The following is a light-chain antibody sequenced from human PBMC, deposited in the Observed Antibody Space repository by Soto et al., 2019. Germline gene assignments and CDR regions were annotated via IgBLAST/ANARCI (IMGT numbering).Light chain of an antibody. CDR1: SSDVGGYNY. CDR2: EVS. J-gene: IGLJ3*02. V-gene: IGLV2-8*01. Sequence: QSVLTQPPSASGSPGQSVTISCTGTSSDVGGYNYVSWYQQHPGKATKLMIYEVSKRPSGVPDRFSGSKSGNTASLTVSGLQAEDEDDYYCSSYAGSNNWVFGGGTKLTVL. CDR3: SSYAGSNNWV.